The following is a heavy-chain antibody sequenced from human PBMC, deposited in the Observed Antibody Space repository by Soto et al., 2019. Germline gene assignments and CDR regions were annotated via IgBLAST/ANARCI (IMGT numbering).Heavy chain of an antibody. J-gene: IGHJ5*01. CDR1: GGSISSSSYY. D-gene: IGHD3-3*02. Sequence: SETLSLTCTVSGGSISSSSYYWGWIRQPPGKGMEWIGSIYYSGSTYYNPSLKSRVTISVDTSKNQFSLKLSSVTAADTAVYYCSSPKIAFYNWFDSWGQGTLVTVSS. V-gene: IGHV4-39*01. CDR2: IYYSGST. CDR3: SSPKIAFYNWFDS.